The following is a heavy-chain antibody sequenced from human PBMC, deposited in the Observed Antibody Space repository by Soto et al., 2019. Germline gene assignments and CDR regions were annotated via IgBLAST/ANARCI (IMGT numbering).Heavy chain of an antibody. CDR2: IYYSGST. Sequence: NPSETLSLTCTVSGGSVSSGSYYWSWIRQPPGKGLEWIGYIYYSGSTNHNPSLKSRVTISVDTSKNQFSLKLSSVTAADTAVYYCARDWKGGGGMDVWGQGTTVTVSS. J-gene: IGHJ6*02. CDR3: ARDWKGGGGMDV. V-gene: IGHV4-61*01. D-gene: IGHD2-15*01. CDR1: GGSVSSGSYY.